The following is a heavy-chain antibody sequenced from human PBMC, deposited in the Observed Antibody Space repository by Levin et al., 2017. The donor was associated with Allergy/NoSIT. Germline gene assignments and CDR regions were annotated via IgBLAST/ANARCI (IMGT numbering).Heavy chain of an antibody. V-gene: IGHV3-30*04. CDR1: EFIFSSYA. CDR3: ARDSFRGGDPYSRGWYTDYYYYGIDV. CDR2: ISYDGSNK. J-gene: IGHJ6*02. D-gene: IGHD6-19*01. Sequence: PGGSLRLSCAASEFIFSSYAMHWVRQAPGKGLEWVAVISYDGSNKYYADSLKGRFTISRDNSKNTLHLHMKSLRLEDTAVYFCARDSFRGGDPYSRGWYTDYYYYGIDVWGQGTTVSVSS.